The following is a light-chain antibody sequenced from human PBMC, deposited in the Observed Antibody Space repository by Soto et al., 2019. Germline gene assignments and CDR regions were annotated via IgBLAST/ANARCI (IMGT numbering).Light chain of an antibody. CDR2: DAS. J-gene: IGLJ1*01. CDR1: SSDVGGYNY. V-gene: IGLV2-14*01. Sequence: QSVLTQPASVSVSPGQSITISCTGTSSDVGGYNYVSWYQQHPGKAPKLMIYDASNRPSGVSNRFSGSKSGNTASLTISGLQAEDEADYYCSSYTSSSTLVFGTGTKVTVL. CDR3: SSYTSSSTLV.